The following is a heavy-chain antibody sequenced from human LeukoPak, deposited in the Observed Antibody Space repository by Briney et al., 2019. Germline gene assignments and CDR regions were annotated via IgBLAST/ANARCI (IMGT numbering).Heavy chain of an antibody. V-gene: IGHV1-2*05. D-gene: IGHD1-26*01. CDR2: INPSSGGT. CDR1: GYSFTDYL. CDR3: ARQGIGAVDY. Sequence: ASVKVSCKXSGYSFTDYLMHWVRQAPGQGLEWIGRINPSSGGTNYRQKSQGRVTMTRDTSITTAYMEVSRLTSDDTGVYYCARQGIGAVDYWGQGTLVTVSS. J-gene: IGHJ4*02.